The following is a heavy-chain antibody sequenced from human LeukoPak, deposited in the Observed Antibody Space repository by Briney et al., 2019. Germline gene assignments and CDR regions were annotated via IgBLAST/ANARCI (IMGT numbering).Heavy chain of an antibody. CDR1: GFTFKNYW. J-gene: IGHJ4*02. Sequence: GGSLRLSCAASGFTFKNYWMTWVRQAPGKGLEWVAKIKQDGSEKDYVDSVKGRFTISRDNAKNSLYLQMNSLRAHDTAVYYCAAYQSLGFWGQGTLVTVSS. V-gene: IGHV3-7*01. D-gene: IGHD2-2*01. CDR2: IKQDGSEK. CDR3: AAYQSLGF.